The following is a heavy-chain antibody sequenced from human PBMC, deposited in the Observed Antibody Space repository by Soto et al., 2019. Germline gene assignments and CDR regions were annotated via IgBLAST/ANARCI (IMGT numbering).Heavy chain of an antibody. Sequence: SETLSLTCTFSGCSISSGGYYWSWIRQPPGKGLEWIGYIYYSGSTNYNPSLKSRVTISVDTSKNQFSLKMSSVTAADTAVYYCARLATRYYFDYWGQGTLVTVSS. J-gene: IGHJ4*02. CDR1: GCSISSGGYY. V-gene: IGHV4-61*08. CDR3: ARLATRYYFDY. D-gene: IGHD1-1*01. CDR2: IYYSGST.